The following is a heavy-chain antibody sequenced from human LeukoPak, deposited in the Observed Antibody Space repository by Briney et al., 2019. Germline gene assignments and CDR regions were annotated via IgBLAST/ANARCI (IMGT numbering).Heavy chain of an antibody. Sequence: GGPRRLPCAASGFTFSSYAMSWARQAPGKGREGVSAFSGSGGSTYYADSVKGRFTISRDNSKNTLYLQMNSLRAEDTAVYYCANSYGGNPYYYYYYYMDVWGKGTTVTVSS. CDR3: ANSYGGNPYYYYYYYMDV. J-gene: IGHJ6*03. V-gene: IGHV3-23*01. CDR1: GFTFSSYA. D-gene: IGHD4-23*01. CDR2: FSGSGGST.